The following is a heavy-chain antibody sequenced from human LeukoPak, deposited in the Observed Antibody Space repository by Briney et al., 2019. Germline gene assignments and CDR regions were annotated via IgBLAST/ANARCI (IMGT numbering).Heavy chain of an antibody. V-gene: IGHV1-8*01. CDR3: AREGVAVAGGAFDI. D-gene: IGHD6-19*01. J-gene: IGHJ3*02. Sequence: GASVKVSCKTSGYTFTSYDMNWVRQASGQGLEWMGWMNPNSGNTGYAQKFQGRVTMTRDTSMSTAYMELRSLRSDDTAVYYCAREGVAVAGGAFDIWGQGTMVTVSS. CDR1: GYTFTSYD. CDR2: MNPNSGNT.